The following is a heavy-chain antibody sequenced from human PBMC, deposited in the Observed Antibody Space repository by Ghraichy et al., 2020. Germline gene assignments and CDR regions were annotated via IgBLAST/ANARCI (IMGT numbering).Heavy chain of an antibody. CDR3: ARLMVRGDHPPDY. CDR2: IYYSGST. J-gene: IGHJ4*02. Sequence: SETLSLTCTVSGGSISSYYWSWIRQPPGKGLEWIGYIYYSGSTNYNPSLKSRVTISVDTSKNQFSLKLSSVTAADTAVYYCARLMVRGDHPPDYWGQGTLVTVSS. D-gene: IGHD3-10*01. CDR1: GGSISSYY. V-gene: IGHV4-59*08.